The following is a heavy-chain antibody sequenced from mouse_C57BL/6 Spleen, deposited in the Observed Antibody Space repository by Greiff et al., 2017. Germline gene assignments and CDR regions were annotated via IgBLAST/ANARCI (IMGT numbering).Heavy chain of an antibody. Sequence: VQLQQSGPELVKPGASVKISCKASGYTFTDYYMNWVKQSHGKSLEWIGDINPNNGGTSYNQKFKGKATLTVDKSSSTAYMELRSLTSEDSAVYYCARGDYGSSPLDYWGQGTTLTVSS. CDR3: ARGDYGSSPLDY. V-gene: IGHV1-26*01. CDR2: INPNNGGT. J-gene: IGHJ2*01. D-gene: IGHD1-1*01. CDR1: GYTFTDYY.